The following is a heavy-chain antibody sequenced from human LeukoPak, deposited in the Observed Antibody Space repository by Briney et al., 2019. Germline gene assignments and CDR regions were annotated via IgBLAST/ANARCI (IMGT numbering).Heavy chain of an antibody. V-gene: IGHV1-69*04. Sequence: ASVKVSCKASGGTFSSYAISWVRQAPGQGLEWMGRIIPILGIANYAQKFQGRVTITADKSTSTAYMELSSLRSEDTAVYYCASGGYAYSGSCYEPRSPLDYWGQGTLVTVSS. J-gene: IGHJ4*02. CDR2: IIPILGIA. CDR1: GGTFSSYA. D-gene: IGHD1-26*01. CDR3: ASGGYAYSGSCYEPRSPLDY.